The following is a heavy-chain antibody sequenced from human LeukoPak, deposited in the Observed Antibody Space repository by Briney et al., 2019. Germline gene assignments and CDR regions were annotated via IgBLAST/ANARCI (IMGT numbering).Heavy chain of an antibody. CDR1: VGSISSSNW. CDR2: IYHSGST. J-gene: IGHJ5*02. Sequence: PSETLSLTCAVSVGSISSSNWWSWARQPPGKGLDGIGEIYHSGSTNYNPSLRSRVTISVDKSKNQYSLKLSSVTAEDTAVYYCARDKELAAAGNWIDPWGQGTLVTVSS. D-gene: IGHD6-13*01. V-gene: IGHV4-4*02. CDR3: ARDKELAAAGNWIDP.